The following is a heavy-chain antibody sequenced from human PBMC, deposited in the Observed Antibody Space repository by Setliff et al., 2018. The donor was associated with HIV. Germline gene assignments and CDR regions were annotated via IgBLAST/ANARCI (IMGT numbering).Heavy chain of an antibody. CDR2: INHSGST. Sequence: SETLSLTCAVYGGSFSGYYWSWIRQPPGKGLEWTGEINHSGSTNYNPSLKSRVTISVDTSKNQLSLRLSSVTAADTAVYYCARGRDYYDSGSYFNGRANSYYFMDVWGKGTTVTVSS. V-gene: IGHV4-34*01. CDR3: ARGRDYYDSGSYFNGRANSYYFMDV. D-gene: IGHD3-10*01. J-gene: IGHJ6*03. CDR1: GGSFSGYY.